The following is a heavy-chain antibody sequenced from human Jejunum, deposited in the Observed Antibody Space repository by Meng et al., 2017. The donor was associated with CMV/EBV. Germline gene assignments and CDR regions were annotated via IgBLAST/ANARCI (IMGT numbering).Heavy chain of an antibody. CDR2: ISNTGGAN. J-gene: IGHJ6*02. D-gene: IGHD6-19*01. CDR1: YA. CDR3: AGRPGVAVAGTYYYYYGMDV. V-gene: IGHV3-64*02. Sequence: YAMHWVRQAPGKGLEYVSGISNTGGANYHIDSVKGRFTISRDNSKNTLYLQMGSLRTEDIAVYYCAGRPGVAVAGTYYYYYGMDVWGQGTTVTVSS.